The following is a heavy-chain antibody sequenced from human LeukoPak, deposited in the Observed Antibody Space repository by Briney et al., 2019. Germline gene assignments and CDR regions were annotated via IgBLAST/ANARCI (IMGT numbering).Heavy chain of an antibody. CDR1: GYTLTQLS. CDR3: ATDRAVTRYYFDY. Sequence: ASVKVSCKVSGYTLTQLSMHWVRQAPGKGLEWRGGFDPEDGETIYAQKFQGRVTMTEDTSTDTAYMELSSLRSEDTAVYYCATDRAVTRYYFDYWGQGTLVTVSS. V-gene: IGHV1-24*01. CDR2: FDPEDGET. D-gene: IGHD4-17*01. J-gene: IGHJ4*02.